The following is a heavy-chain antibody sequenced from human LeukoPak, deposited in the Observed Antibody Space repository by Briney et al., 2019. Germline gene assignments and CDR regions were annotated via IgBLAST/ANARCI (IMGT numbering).Heavy chain of an antibody. Sequence: PGGSLRLSCAASGFTFDDYGMSWVRQAPGKGLEWVSGINWNGGSTGYADSVKGRFTISRDNAKNSLYLQMNSLRAEDTALYHCAREGPGYSGYGLDYWGQGTLVTVSS. V-gene: IGHV3-20*01. D-gene: IGHD5-12*01. CDR2: INWNGGST. CDR1: GFTFDDYG. J-gene: IGHJ4*02. CDR3: AREGPGYSGYGLDY.